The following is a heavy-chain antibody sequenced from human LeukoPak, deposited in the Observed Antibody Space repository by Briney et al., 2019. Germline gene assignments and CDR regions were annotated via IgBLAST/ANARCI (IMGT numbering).Heavy chain of an antibody. CDR3: AKNYYGDYYFDY. Sequence: QPGGSLRLSCAASGFTFTSYSMNWVRQAAGKGWEWVSYISTSSNTIYYADSVKGRFTISRDNAKNSLYLQMNGLRDEDTAVYYCAKNYYGDYYFDYWGQGTLVTVSS. D-gene: IGHD4-17*01. CDR1: GFTFTSYS. CDR2: ISTSSNTI. V-gene: IGHV3-48*02. J-gene: IGHJ4*02.